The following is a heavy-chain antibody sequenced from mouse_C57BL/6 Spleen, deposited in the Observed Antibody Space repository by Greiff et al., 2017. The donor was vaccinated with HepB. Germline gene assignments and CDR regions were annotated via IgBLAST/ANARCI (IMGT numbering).Heavy chain of an antibody. CDR2: ISNGGGST. J-gene: IGHJ4*01. D-gene: IGHD1-2*01. V-gene: IGHV5-12*01. CDR3: ARFDGRYAMDY. Sequence: DVQLVESGGGLVQPGGSLKLSCAASGFTFSDYYMYWVRQTPEKRLEWVAYISNGGGSTYYPDTVKGRFTISRDNAKNTLYLQMSRLKSEDTAMYYCARFDGRYAMDYWGQGTSVTVSS. CDR1: GFTFSDYY.